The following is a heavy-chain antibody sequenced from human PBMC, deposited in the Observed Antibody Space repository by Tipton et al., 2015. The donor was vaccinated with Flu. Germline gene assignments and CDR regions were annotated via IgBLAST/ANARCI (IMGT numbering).Heavy chain of an antibody. D-gene: IGHD1-1*01. V-gene: IGHV4-34*01. CDR2: INHSGST. J-gene: IGHJ5*02. Sequence: TLSLTCSVSGGSFSGYYWTWIRQPPGKGLEWIGEINHSGSTHYSSSLKSRVTMSVDSSQNHFSLHLSSVTAADTAVYYCARLRTAWFDQWGQGTLVTVSS. CDR3: ARLRTAWFDQ. CDR1: GGSFSGYY.